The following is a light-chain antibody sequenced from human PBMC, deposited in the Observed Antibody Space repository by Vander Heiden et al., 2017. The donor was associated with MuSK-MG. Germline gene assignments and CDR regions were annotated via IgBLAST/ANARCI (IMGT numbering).Light chain of an antibody. CDR3: QQYYNYPKT. CDR2: AAS. V-gene: IGKV1-8*01. Sequence: AIRMTQSPSSFSASTGDRGTITCRASQGISSYLAWYQQKPGQAPKLLIYAASTVETGVPSRFTGSGSGTEFTLTISCLQSEDFATYFCQQYYNYPKTFGQGTKVEVK. CDR1: QGISSY. J-gene: IGKJ1*01.